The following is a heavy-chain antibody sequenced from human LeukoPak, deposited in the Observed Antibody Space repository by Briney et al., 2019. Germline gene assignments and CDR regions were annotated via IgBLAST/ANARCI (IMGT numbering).Heavy chain of an antibody. Sequence: PGGSLRLSCAASGFTFSSYAMHWVRQAPGKGLEYVSAISSNGGSTYYANSVKGRFTISRDNSKNTLYLQMGSLRAEDMAVYYCARDTRDDYNRYFDYWGQGTLVTVSS. D-gene: IGHD5-24*01. CDR2: ISSNGGST. J-gene: IGHJ4*02. CDR3: ARDTRDDYNRYFDY. V-gene: IGHV3-64*01. CDR1: GFTFSSYA.